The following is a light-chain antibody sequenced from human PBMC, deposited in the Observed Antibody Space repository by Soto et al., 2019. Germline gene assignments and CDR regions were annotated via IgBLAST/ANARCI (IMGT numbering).Light chain of an antibody. CDR1: QSVSSSY. J-gene: IGKJ1*01. Sequence: VVPHSVGTCSLTPLGGAGASVMASQSVSSSYLAWYQQKPGQAPRLRIYGAFNRATGIPDRFSGSGSGTDFTLTISRLEPEDCAVYYCTQYGSLPRRFAQGAKVDI. CDR2: GAF. CDR3: TQYGSLPRR. V-gene: IGKV3-20*01.